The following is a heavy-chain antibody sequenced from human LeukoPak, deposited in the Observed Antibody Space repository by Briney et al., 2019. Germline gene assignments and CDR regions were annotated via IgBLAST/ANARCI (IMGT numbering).Heavy chain of an antibody. D-gene: IGHD5-24*01. CDR3: ARHQGGDGYNYYYYYMDV. Sequence: SETLSLTCTVSGGSISSSSYYWGWIRQPPGEGLEWIGSIYYSGSTYYKPSLRSRVTISVDTSKSQFSLKLSSVTAADTAVYYCARHQGGDGYNYYYYYMDVWGKGTTVTVSS. J-gene: IGHJ6*03. CDR1: GGSISSSSYY. V-gene: IGHV4-39*01. CDR2: IYYSGST.